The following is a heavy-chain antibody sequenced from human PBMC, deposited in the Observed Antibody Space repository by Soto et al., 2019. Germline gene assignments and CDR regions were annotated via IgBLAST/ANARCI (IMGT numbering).Heavy chain of an antibody. J-gene: IGHJ3*02. CDR1: GYTFTSYG. CDR3: ARVLGSSGYRKKDAFDI. D-gene: IGHD3-22*01. Sequence: ASVKVSCKASGYTFTSYGISWVRQAPGQGLEWMGWISAYNGNTNYAQKLQGRVTMTTDTSTSTAYMELRSLRSDDTAVYYCARVLGSSGYRKKDAFDIWGQGTTVPVSS. V-gene: IGHV1-18*04. CDR2: ISAYNGNT.